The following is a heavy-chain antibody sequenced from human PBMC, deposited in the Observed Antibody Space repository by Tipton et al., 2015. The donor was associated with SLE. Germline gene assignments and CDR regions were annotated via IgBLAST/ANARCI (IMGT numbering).Heavy chain of an antibody. CDR1: GYSFTSYW. J-gene: IGHJ3*02. D-gene: IGHD3-22*01. CDR3: ARPPGVVVTTGGAFDI. CDR2: IYPGDSDT. V-gene: IGHV5-51*01. Sequence: QLVQSGAEVKKPGESLKISCKGSGYSFTSYWIGWVRQMPGKGLEWMGIIYPGDSDTAYSPSFQGHITISSDKAISTAYLQWSSLKASDTAMYYCARPPGVVVTTGGAFDIWGQGTMVTVSS.